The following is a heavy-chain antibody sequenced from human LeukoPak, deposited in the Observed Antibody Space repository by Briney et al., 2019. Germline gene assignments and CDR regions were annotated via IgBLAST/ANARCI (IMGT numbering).Heavy chain of an antibody. CDR1: GGSISSYY. J-gene: IGHJ4*02. Sequence: SETLSLTCTVSGGSISSYYWSWIRQPPGEGLEWIGYIYYSGSTNYNPSLKSRVTISVDTSKNQFSLKLSSVTAADTAVYYCASSLNVDTAMVDYWGQGTLVTVSS. V-gene: IGHV4-59*08. CDR2: IYYSGST. D-gene: IGHD5-18*01. CDR3: ASSLNVDTAMVDY.